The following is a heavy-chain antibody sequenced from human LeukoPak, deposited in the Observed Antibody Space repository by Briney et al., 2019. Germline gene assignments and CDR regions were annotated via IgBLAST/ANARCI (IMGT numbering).Heavy chain of an antibody. Sequence: ASVKVSCKASGYTFTSYYMHWVRQAPGRGLEWMGIINPSGGSTSYAQKFQGRVTMTRDMSTSTVYMELSSLRSEDTAVYYCARDYYDSSGYYPHSYDAFDIWGQGTMVTVSS. CDR2: INPSGGST. J-gene: IGHJ3*02. CDR1: GYTFTSYY. D-gene: IGHD3-22*01. V-gene: IGHV1-46*01. CDR3: ARDYYDSSGYYPHSYDAFDI.